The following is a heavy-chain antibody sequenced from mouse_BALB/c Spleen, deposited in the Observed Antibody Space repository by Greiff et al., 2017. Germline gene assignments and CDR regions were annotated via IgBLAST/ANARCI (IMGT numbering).Heavy chain of an antibody. D-gene: IGHD2-14*01. CDR1: GFTFSSYA. Sequence: EVNVVESGGGLVKPGGSLKLSCAASGFTFSSYAMSWVRQTPEKRLEWVASISSGGSTYYPDSVKGRFTISRDNARNILYLQMSSLRSEDTAMYYCASLYYRYAMDYWGQGTSVTVSS. CDR2: ISSGGST. CDR3: ASLYYRYAMDY. J-gene: IGHJ4*01. V-gene: IGHV5-6-5*01.